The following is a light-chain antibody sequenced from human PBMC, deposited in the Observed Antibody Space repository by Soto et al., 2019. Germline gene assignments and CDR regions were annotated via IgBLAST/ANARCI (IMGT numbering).Light chain of an antibody. V-gene: IGLV2-14*01. Sequence: QSVLTQPPSASGSPGQSVTISCTGTSSDVGGYNYVSWYQIHPGKAPKLIIYEVTSRPSGVSYRFSGSKSGNSASLTISGLQAEDEADYYCSSYASSSSYVFGGGTKLTVL. CDR3: SSYASSSSYV. CDR2: EVT. J-gene: IGLJ1*01. CDR1: SSDVGGYNY.